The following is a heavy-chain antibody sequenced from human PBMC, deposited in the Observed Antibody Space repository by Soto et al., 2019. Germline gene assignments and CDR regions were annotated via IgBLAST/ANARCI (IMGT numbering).Heavy chain of an antibody. J-gene: IGHJ6*02. CDR2: TIPILGIT. D-gene: IGHD3-22*01. V-gene: IGHV1-69*02. Sequence: QVQLVQSGAEVKKPGSSLKVSCKASGGTFSSHTISWVRLVPGQGLEWMGRTIPILGITNYAQNFQGRVTLTADTSTGTASIELSSLRSEDTAVYYCGISRHDSNFYYYGTDVWGQGTTVTVSS. CDR1: GGTFSSHT. CDR3: GISRHDSNFYYYGTDV.